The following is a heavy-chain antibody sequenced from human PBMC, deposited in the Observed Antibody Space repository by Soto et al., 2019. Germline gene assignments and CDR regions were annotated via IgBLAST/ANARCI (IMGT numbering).Heavy chain of an antibody. Sequence: GASVKVSCKASGYTFTKYVMHWVRQAPGQRLEWMGWISAYNGNTSYAQKLQGRVTMTTDTSTSTAYMELRSLRSDDTAVYYCARSFGVAAAGPFDYWGQGTLVTVSS. CDR1: GYTFTKYV. D-gene: IGHD6-13*01. V-gene: IGHV1-18*01. J-gene: IGHJ4*02. CDR3: ARSFGVAAAGPFDY. CDR2: ISAYNGNT.